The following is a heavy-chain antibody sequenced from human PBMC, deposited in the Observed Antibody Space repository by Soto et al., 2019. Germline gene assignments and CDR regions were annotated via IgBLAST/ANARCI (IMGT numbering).Heavy chain of an antibody. V-gene: IGHV4-30-2*01. D-gene: IGHD3-10*01. CDR1: GGSISSGGYS. CDR3: ARSLVRGVALPLDY. Sequence: QLQLQESGSGLVKPSQTLSLTCAVSGGSISSGGYSWSWIRQPPGKVLEWIGYIYHSGSTYYNPSLKSRVTISVDRSKNQFSLKLSSVTAADTAVYYCARSLVRGVALPLDYWGQGTLVTVSS. CDR2: IYHSGST. J-gene: IGHJ4*02.